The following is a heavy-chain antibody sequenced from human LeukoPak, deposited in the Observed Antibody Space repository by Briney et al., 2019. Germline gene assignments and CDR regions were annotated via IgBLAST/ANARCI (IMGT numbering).Heavy chain of an antibody. CDR2: INHSGST. J-gene: IGHJ4*02. CDR1: GYSISSGYY. Sequence: PSETLSLTCAVSGYSISSGYYWGGIRQPPGKGLEWIGSINHSGSTYYNPSLKSRVTISVDTSKNQFSLKLSSVTAADTAVYYCARNLGYSSLDCWGQGTLLTVSS. D-gene: IGHD6-13*01. CDR3: ARNLGYSSLDC. V-gene: IGHV4-38-2*01.